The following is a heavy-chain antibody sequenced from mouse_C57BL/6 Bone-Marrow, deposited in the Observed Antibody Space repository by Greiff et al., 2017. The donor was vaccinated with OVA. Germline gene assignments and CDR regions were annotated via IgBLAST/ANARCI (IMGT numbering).Heavy chain of an antibody. V-gene: IGHV1-59*01. J-gene: IGHJ4*01. CDR2: IDPSDSYT. CDR1: GYTFTSYW. CDR3: FENYYAMDY. Sequence: QVQLQQPGAELVRPGTSVKLSCKASGYTFTSYWMHWVKQRPGQGLEWIGVIDPSDSYTNYNQKFKGKATLTVDTSSSTAYMQLSSPTSEDSAVYYCFENYYAMDYWGQGTSVTVSS.